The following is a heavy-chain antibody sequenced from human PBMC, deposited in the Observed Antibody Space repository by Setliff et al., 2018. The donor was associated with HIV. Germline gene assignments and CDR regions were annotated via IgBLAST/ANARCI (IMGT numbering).Heavy chain of an antibody. CDR3: ARDPRPSNYRLLWYFDF. CDR2: INHSGST. D-gene: IGHD2-2*01. J-gene: IGHJ4*02. Sequence: SEILSLTCAVSGGSISSSDWWSWVRQPPGKGLEWIGEINHSGSTNYNPSLKSRATISVDKSKKQFSLKVTSVTAADTAVYYCARDPRPSNYRLLWYFDFWGQGTLVTVSS. V-gene: IGHV4-4*02. CDR1: GGSISSSDW.